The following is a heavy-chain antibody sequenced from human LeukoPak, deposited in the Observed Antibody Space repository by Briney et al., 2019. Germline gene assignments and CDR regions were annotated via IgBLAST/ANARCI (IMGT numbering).Heavy chain of an antibody. CDR1: GGSISSGSYY. D-gene: IGHD2-2*01. J-gene: IGHJ4*02. CDR2: ICTSGST. CDR3: ARSPYCSSTSCYVKFDY. Sequence: SQTLSLTCTVSGGSISSGSYYWSWIRQPAGKGLEWIGRICTSGSTNYNPSLKSRVTISVDTSKNQFSLKLSSVTAADTAVYYCARSPYCSSTSCYVKFDYWGQGTLVTVSS. V-gene: IGHV4-61*02.